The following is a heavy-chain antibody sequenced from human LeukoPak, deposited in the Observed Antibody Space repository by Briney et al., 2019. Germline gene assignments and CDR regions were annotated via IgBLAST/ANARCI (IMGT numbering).Heavy chain of an antibody. CDR1: GFTFSSYA. D-gene: IGHD4-17*01. CDR3: ARDGNYGDFHDAFDI. V-gene: IGHV3-64*01. J-gene: IGHJ3*02. Sequence: GGSLRLSCAASGFTFSSYAMHWVRQAPGKGLEYVSAISSNGGSTYYANSVKGRFTISRDNSKNTLYLQMGSLRAGDMAVYYCARDGNYGDFHDAFDIWGQGTMVTVSS. CDR2: ISSNGGST.